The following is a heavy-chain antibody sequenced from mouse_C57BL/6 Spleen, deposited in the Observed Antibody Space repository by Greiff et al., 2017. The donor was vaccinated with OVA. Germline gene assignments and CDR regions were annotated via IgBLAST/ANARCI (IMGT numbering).Heavy chain of an antibody. V-gene: IGHV1-50*01. D-gene: IGHD1-1*01. CDR3: SSAYFIRGVDFDY. Sequence: QVQLQQPGAELVKPGASVKLSCEASGYTFTSYWMQWVKQRPGQGLEWIGEIDPSDSYTNYNQKFKGKATLTVDQSYSTAYMQLSSLTSEDSAVSYCSSAYFIRGVDFDYWGQGATLSVAS. CDR2: IDPSDSYT. J-gene: IGHJ2*01. CDR1: GYTFTSYW.